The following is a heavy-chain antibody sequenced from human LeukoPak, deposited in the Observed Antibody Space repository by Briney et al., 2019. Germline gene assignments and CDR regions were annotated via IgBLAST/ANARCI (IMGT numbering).Heavy chain of an antibody. CDR2: IESKIDGGRT. D-gene: IGHD4-17*01. Sequence: PGGSLRLFCVVSGLTLSNAWMTWVRQAPGKGLEWVGRIESKIDGGRTDYAAAVKGRFTISRDDSKNILFLHMNGLNTEDTAVYYCTTVSPYGDYLYYFDFWGLGTLVTVSS. CDR3: TTVSPYGDYLYYFDF. V-gene: IGHV3-15*04. J-gene: IGHJ4*02. CDR1: GLTLSNAW.